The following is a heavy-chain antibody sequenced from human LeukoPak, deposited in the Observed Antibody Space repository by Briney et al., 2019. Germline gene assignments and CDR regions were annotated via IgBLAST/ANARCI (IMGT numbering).Heavy chain of an antibody. CDR3: ARILLWFGETSDAFDI. CDR1: GLTFSTSG. Sequence: GGSLRLSCTASGLTFSTSGFNWVRQAPGKGLEWVSGINWNGGSTGYADSVKGRFTISRDNAKNSLYLQMNSLRAEDTALYYCARILLWFGETSDAFDIWGQGTMVTVSS. CDR2: INWNGGST. V-gene: IGHV3-20*04. J-gene: IGHJ3*02. D-gene: IGHD3-10*01.